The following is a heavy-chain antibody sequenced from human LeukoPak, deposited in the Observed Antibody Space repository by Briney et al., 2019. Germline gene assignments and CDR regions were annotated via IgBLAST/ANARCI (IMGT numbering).Heavy chain of an antibody. CDR1: GGSISSSSYY. Sequence: SETLSLTCTVSGGSISSSSYYWGWIRQPPGKGLEWIGSIYYSGSTYYNPSLKCRVTISVDTSKNQFSLKLSSVTAADTAVYYCAGVLRFLEWLSRPNWFDPWGQGTLVTVSS. CDR2: IYYSGST. CDR3: AGVLRFLEWLSRPNWFDP. V-gene: IGHV4-39*01. D-gene: IGHD3-3*01. J-gene: IGHJ5*02.